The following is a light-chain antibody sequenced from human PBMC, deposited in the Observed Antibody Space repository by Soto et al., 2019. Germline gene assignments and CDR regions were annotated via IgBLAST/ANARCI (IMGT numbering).Light chain of an antibody. CDR2: RVS. CDR1: QSLEYSDGNSY. V-gene: IGKV2-30*01. Sequence: DVVLTQSPLALAVTLGQPASISCRSSQSLEYSDGNSYLNWFQQRPGQSPRRLLYRVSNRDSGVPDRISGSGSGTYFTLYISRVAAEDVGVYYCMQGTHWPRTFGQGTKVEIK. J-gene: IGKJ1*01. CDR3: MQGTHWPRT.